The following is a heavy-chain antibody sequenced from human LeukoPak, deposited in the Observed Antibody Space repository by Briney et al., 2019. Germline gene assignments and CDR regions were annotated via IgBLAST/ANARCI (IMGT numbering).Heavy chain of an antibody. J-gene: IGHJ4*02. CDR2: ILHTGST. Sequence: PSETMSLSCTVSDGSFSSYYWSWIRQPPERGPEWIGYILHTGSTNYNPSLKSRVTISVDTSKNQFSLKLSSVTVADTAVYFCASQSYGSSVSYWGQGTLVTVSS. D-gene: IGHD6-13*01. CDR3: ASQSYGSSVSY. V-gene: IGHV4-59*01. CDR1: DGSFSSYY.